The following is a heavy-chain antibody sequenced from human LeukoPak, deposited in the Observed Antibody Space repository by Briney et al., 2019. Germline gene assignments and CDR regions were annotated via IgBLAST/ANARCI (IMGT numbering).Heavy chain of an antibody. CDR1: GFTFSSYS. V-gene: IGHV3-21*01. CDR3: ARVFVVVVAATHYGMDV. D-gene: IGHD2-15*01. CDR2: ISSSSSYI. J-gene: IGHJ6*02. Sequence: GGSLRLSCAASGFTFSSYSMNWVRQAPGKGLEWVSSISSSSSYIYYADSVKGRFTISGDNAKNSLYLQMNSLRAEDTAVYYCARVFVVVVAATHYGMDVWGQGTTVTVSS.